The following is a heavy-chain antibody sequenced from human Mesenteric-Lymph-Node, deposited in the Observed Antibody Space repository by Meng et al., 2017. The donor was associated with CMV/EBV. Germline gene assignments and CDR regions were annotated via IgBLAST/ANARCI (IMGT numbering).Heavy chain of an antibody. CDR1: GFTFSSYW. CDR2: INSDGSST. CDR3: AKDHSGWYQGDAFDI. V-gene: IGHV3-74*01. Sequence: GGSLRLSCAASGFTFSSYWMHWVRQGPGKGLVWVSRINSDGSSTSYADSVKGRFTISRDNGKNTLYLQMNSLRAEDTAVYYCAKDHSGWYQGDAFDIWGQGTMVTVSS. J-gene: IGHJ3*02. D-gene: IGHD6-19*01.